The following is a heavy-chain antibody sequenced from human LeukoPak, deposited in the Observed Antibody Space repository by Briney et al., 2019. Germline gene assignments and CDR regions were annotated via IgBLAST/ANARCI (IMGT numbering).Heavy chain of an antibody. V-gene: IGHV4-59*08. CDR2: IYYSGST. D-gene: IGHD3-3*01. J-gene: IGHJ4*02. CDR3: ARLPSDLGYFDY. CDR1: GGSLSSYY. Sequence: SETLSLTCTVSGGSLSSYYWSWIRQSPGKGVEWIGHIYYSGSTKYNPSLKSRVIISVDTSKKQFSLKLSSVTAADTAVYYGARLPSDLGYFDYWGQGTLVTVSS.